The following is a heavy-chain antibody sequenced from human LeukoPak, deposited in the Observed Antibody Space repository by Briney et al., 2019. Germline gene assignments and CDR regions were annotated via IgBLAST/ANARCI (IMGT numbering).Heavy chain of an antibody. CDR3: AREEACSGGSCYYGMDV. CDR2: IYYSRST. Sequence: SETLSLTCTVSGGSISSYYWSWIRQPPGKGLEWIGYIYYSRSTNYNPSLKSRVTISVDTSKNQFSLKLSSVTAADTAVYYCAREEACSGGSCYYGMDVWGRGTTVTVSS. V-gene: IGHV4-59*01. J-gene: IGHJ6*02. CDR1: GGSISSYY. D-gene: IGHD2-15*01.